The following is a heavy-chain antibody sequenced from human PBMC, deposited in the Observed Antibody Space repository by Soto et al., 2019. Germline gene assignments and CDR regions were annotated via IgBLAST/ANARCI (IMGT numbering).Heavy chain of an antibody. CDR2: MIPIFGTA. CDR3: ARGPSGYVLYCYGMAV. D-gene: IGHD5-12*01. Sequence: QVQLVQSGAEVKKPGSSVKVSCKASGGTFSSYAISWVRQAPGQGLEWMGGMIPIFGTANYAQKFQGRVTITTDQATSTVDMALSSLTSEDTAVYYAARGPSGYVLYCYGMAVWGQGTTVTVSS. J-gene: IGHJ6*02. CDR1: GGTFSSYA. V-gene: IGHV1-69*01.